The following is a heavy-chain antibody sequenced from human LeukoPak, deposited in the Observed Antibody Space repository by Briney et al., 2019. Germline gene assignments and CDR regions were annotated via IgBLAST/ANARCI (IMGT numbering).Heavy chain of an antibody. V-gene: IGHV3-21*01. Sequence: GGSLRLSCAASGFTFDDYGMSWVRQAPGKGLEWVSSVSSSGKYIYYADSVKGRFTISRDNAKNSLYLQMNSLRAEDTAVYYCAREPFWSGYYSNLHFDYWGQGTLVTVSS. D-gene: IGHD3-3*01. CDR2: VSSSGKYI. CDR1: GFTFDDYG. J-gene: IGHJ4*02. CDR3: AREPFWSGYYSNLHFDY.